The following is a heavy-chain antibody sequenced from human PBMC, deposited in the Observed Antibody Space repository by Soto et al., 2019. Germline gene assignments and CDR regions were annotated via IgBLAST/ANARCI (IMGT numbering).Heavy chain of an antibody. CDR3: ATVGYSGYDLYYYGMDV. CDR2: ISGSGGST. V-gene: IGHV3-23*01. J-gene: IGHJ6*02. Sequence: GGSLRLSCAASGFTFSSYAMSWVRQAPGKGLEWVSAISGSGGSTYYADSVKGRFTISRDNSKNTLYLQMNSLRAEDTAVYYCATVGYSGYDLYYYGMDVWGQGTTVTVSS. D-gene: IGHD5-12*01. CDR1: GFTFSSYA.